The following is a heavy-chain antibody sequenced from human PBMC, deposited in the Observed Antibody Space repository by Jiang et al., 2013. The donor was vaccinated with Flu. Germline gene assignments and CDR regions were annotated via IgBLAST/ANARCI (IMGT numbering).Heavy chain of an antibody. V-gene: IGHV3-30*18. CDR2: ISHDGSEK. J-gene: IGHJ4*01. CDR3: TKGQTVAGEFDS. CDR1: GFIFDIYV. D-gene: IGHD6-19*01. Sequence: SGGGVARPGSSLRLSCAASGFIFDIYVMHWVRQAPGKGLEWVASISHDGSEKTYADSVKGRLTISRDNSEKTVSLHMNSLRPEDTAIYYCTKGQTVAGEFDSWGQGSLVTVSP.